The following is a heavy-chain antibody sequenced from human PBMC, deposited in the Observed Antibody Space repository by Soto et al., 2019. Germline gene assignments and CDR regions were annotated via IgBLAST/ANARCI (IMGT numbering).Heavy chain of an antibody. CDR2: IMPVFGST. D-gene: IGHD3-3*01. V-gene: IGHV1-69*01. CDR1: GDTFGSST. J-gene: IGHJ4*02. CDR3: VREILSNYDSPL. Sequence: QVHLVQSGAEVRKPGSSVKVSCKASGDTFGSSTVSWVRQARGQGLEWVGGIMPVFGSTNYAEKFKGRVTITADASTNTDYMELSGLKSEDTAIYYCVREILSNYDSPLWGQGTLITVSS.